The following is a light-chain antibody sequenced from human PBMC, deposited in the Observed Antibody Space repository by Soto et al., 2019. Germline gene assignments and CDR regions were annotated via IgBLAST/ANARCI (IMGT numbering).Light chain of an antibody. V-gene: IGLV3-1*01. J-gene: IGLJ2*01. CDR2: QDT. CDR1: KLGDKY. Sequence: SYELTQPPSVSVSPGQTASITCSGDKLGDKYACWYQQKPGQSPVLVIYQDTKRPSGIPERFSGSNSGNTATLTISGTQAMDEADYYWQAWDNSPHVVFGGGTQLTVL. CDR3: QAWDNSPHVV.